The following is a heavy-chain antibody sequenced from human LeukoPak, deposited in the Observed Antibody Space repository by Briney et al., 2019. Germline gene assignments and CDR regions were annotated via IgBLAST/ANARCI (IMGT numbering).Heavy chain of an antibody. D-gene: IGHD2-2*01. CDR3: ARVPDPRGYCSSTSCYYYYYMDV. Sequence: SETLSLTCTVSGGSISSGSYYWSWIRQPAGKGLEWIGRIYTSGSTNYNPSLKSRVTISADTSKNQSSLKLSSVTAADTAVYYCARVPDPRGYCSSTSCYYYYYMDVWGKGTTVTVSS. CDR2: IYTSGST. V-gene: IGHV4-61*02. J-gene: IGHJ6*03. CDR1: GGSISSGSYY.